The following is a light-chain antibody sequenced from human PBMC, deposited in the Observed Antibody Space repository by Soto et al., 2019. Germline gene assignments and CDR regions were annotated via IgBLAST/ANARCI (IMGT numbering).Light chain of an antibody. J-gene: IGKJ4*01. CDR3: QQYHIWPLT. CDR1: QSVSPN. CDR2: AAS. V-gene: IGKV3-15*01. Sequence: EIVMTQSPATLSVSPGERATLSCRASQSVSPNLAWYQQKPGQAPRLLIYAASTRATGIPARLSGSGSGTEFTLTISSLQSEDFAVYYCQQYHIWPLTFGGGTKVDIK.